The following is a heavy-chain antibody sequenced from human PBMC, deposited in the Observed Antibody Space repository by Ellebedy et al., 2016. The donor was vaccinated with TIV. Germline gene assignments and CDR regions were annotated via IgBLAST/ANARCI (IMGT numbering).Heavy chain of an antibody. CDR1: GFTFSDYY. CDR2: ISVSSTYT. Sequence: GESLKISXAASGFTFSDYYMSWIRQAPGKGLEWVSYISVSSTYTNYADSVKGRFTISRDNAKNSLYLQMNSLRVEDTAVYYCARLLTMVRGVIKKDDAFDIWGQGTMVTVSS. D-gene: IGHD3-10*01. CDR3: ARLLTMVRGVIKKDDAFDI. V-gene: IGHV3-11*03. J-gene: IGHJ3*02.